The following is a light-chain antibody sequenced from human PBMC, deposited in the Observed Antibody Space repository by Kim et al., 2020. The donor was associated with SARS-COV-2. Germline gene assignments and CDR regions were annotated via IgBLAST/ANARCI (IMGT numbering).Light chain of an antibody. CDR3: QQYNRWST. J-gene: IGKJ5*01. CDR2: DSS. V-gene: IGKV3-15*01. CDR1: QNVNIN. Sequence: IVMTQSPATLSVSPGERATLSCRASQNVNINLAWYQQKPGQAPRLLIYDSSTRATGIPARFSGSGSGTEFTLTISSLQSEDFAVYYWQQYNRWSTFGQGTRLEIK.